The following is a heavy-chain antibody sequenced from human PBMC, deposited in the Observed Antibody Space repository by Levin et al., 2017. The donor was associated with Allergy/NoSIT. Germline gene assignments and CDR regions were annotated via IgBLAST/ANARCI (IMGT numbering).Heavy chain of an antibody. J-gene: IGHJ4*02. CDR2: IYHTGNT. CDR1: GYSITNDNF. D-gene: IGHD2-15*01. Sequence: SETLSLTCAVSGYSITNDNFWGWVRQPPGKGLEWIGSIYHTGNTFYNPSLKSRGLISVDTSKNPFSLRMSSVTAADTAMYYCARARVVAEAPHYFDHWGQGTLATVSS. CDR3: ARARVVAEAPHYFDH. V-gene: IGHV4-38-2*01.